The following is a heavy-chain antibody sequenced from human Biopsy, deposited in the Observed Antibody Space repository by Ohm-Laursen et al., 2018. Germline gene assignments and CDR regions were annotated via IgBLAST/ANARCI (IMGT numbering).Heavy chain of an antibody. CDR3: AATSTLYYYYAMDV. V-gene: IGHV1-58*01. J-gene: IGHJ6*02. CDR1: GFTFSSSA. CDR2: IVVGSGHT. Sequence: SVKVSCNASGFTFSSSAVQWVRQARGQRLEWIGWIVVGSGHTNYAQKFQERVTITRDMSTSTAYMELTSLRSEDTAVYYFAATSTLYYYYAMDVWDQGTTITVSS.